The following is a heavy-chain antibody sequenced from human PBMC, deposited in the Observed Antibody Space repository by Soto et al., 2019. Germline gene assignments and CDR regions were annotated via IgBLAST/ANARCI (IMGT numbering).Heavy chain of an antibody. CDR2: ISYDGSNK. V-gene: IGHV3-30-3*01. J-gene: IGHJ6*02. D-gene: IGHD6-13*01. CDR1: GFTFSSYA. CDR3: ARAQRDSSSWYTPYYYYYGLDV. Sequence: GGSLRLSCAASGFTFSSYAMHWVRQAPGKGLEWVAVISYDGSNKYYADSVKGRFTISRDNSKNTLYLQMNSLRAEDTAVYYCARAQRDSSSWYTPYYYYYGLDVWGQGTTVTVSS.